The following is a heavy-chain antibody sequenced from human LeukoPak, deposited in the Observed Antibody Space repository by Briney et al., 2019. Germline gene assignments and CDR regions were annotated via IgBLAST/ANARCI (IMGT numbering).Heavy chain of an antibody. V-gene: IGHV1-18*01. D-gene: IGHD3-9*01. CDR1: GYTFTTYG. CDR3: ARELSGILTGYNDY. J-gene: IGHJ4*02. Sequence: EASVKVSCKASGYTFTTYGISWVRQAPGQGLEWMGWISAYNGNTNYAQKLQGRVTMTTDTSTSTAYMELRSLRSDDTAVYYCARELSGILTGYNDYWGQGTLVTVSS. CDR2: ISAYNGNT.